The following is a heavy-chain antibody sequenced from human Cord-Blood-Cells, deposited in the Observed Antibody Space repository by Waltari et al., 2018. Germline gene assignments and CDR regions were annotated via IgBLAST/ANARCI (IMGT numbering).Heavy chain of an antibody. Sequence: QVQLQQWGAGLLKPSETLSLTCAVYGGSFSGYYWSWIRQPPGKGREWIGEINHSGSTNYNPSLKSRVNISVDTSKNQFSLKLSSVTAADTAVYYCARGQDGSYFDYWGQGTLVTVSS. D-gene: IGHD1-26*01. J-gene: IGHJ4*02. CDR3: ARGQDGSYFDY. CDR1: GGSFSGYY. V-gene: IGHV4-34*01. CDR2: INHSGST.